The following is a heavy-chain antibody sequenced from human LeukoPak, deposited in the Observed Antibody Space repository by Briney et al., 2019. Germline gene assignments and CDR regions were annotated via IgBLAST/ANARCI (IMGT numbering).Heavy chain of an antibody. J-gene: IGHJ4*02. CDR1: GGSFSGYY. Sequence: SETLSLTCAVYGGSFSGYYWSWIRQPPGKGLEWIGEINHSGSTNYNPSLKSRVTISVDTSKNQFSLKLSSVTAADTAVYYCARGEYSSGWYYDYWGQGTLVTASS. CDR2: INHSGST. V-gene: IGHV4-34*01. D-gene: IGHD6-19*01. CDR3: ARGEYSSGWYYDY.